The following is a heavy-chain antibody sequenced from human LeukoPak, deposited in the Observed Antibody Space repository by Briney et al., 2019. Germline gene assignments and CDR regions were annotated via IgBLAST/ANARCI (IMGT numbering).Heavy chain of an antibody. D-gene: IGHD2-15*01. CDR3: ARVDLRAAYFDY. J-gene: IGHJ4*02. CDR2: IYTSGGT. V-gene: IGHV4-4*07. Sequence: SETLSLTCTVSGGSISSYYWSWIRQPAGKGLEWIGRIYTSGGTGYNPSFKSRVTMSVDTSKNQFSLKLSSVTAADTAVYYCARVDLRAAYFDYWGQGTLVTVSS. CDR1: GGSISSYY.